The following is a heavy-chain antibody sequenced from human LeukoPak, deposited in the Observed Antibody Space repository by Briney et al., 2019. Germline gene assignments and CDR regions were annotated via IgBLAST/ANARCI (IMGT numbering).Heavy chain of an antibody. CDR3: ARDALMTTVTLPIDY. V-gene: IGHV1-2*02. CDR1: GYTFTGYY. D-gene: IGHD4-17*01. CDR2: INPNSGGT. J-gene: IGHJ4*02. Sequence: ASVKVSCKASGYTFTGYYMHWVRQAPGQGPEWMGWINPNSGGTNYAQKFQGRVTMTRDTSISTAYMELSRLRSDDTAVYYCARDALMTTVTLPIDYWGQGTLVTVSS.